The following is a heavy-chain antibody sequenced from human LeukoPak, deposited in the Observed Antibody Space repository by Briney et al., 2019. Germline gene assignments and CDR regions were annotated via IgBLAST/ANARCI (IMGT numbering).Heavy chain of an antibody. Sequence: AGGSLRLSCAASGFTFSSYWMSWVRQAPGKGLERVANIKQGGSEKYYADSVRGRFTISRDNAKNSLYLQMNSLRAEDTAVYYCAREAYRDTSIDYCGQGTLVTVSS. D-gene: IGHD5-18*01. V-gene: IGHV3-7*05. CDR3: AREAYRDTSIDY. CDR2: IKQGGSEK. CDR1: GFTFSSYW. J-gene: IGHJ4*02.